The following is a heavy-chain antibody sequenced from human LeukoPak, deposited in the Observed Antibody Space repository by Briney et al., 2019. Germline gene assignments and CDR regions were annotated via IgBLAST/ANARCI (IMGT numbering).Heavy chain of an antibody. CDR3: AKVGFSEMEWLLYSDH. D-gene: IGHD3-3*01. CDR2: ISGSSGHT. V-gene: IGHV3-23*01. J-gene: IGHJ4*02. Sequence: GGSLRLSCAASGLTFSSYAMSWVRQAPGKGLEWVSAISGSSGHTYYADSVKGRFPISRDNSKNTLYLQMNSLRAEDTAVYYCAKVGFSEMEWLLYSDHWGQGTLVTVSS. CDR1: GLTFSSYA.